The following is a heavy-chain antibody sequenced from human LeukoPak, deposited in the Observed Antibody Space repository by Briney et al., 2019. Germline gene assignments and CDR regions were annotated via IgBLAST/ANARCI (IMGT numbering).Heavy chain of an antibody. J-gene: IGHJ3*02. CDR3: AKDYDFLRGDAFDI. CDR2: IRYDESNK. CDR1: GFTFSSYG. D-gene: IGHD3-3*01. V-gene: IGHV3-30*02. Sequence: PGGSLRLSCTASGFTFSSYGMHWVRQAPGKGLEWVAFIRYDESNKYYADSVKGRFTISRDNSKNTLYLQMNSLRAEDTAVYYCAKDYDFLRGDAFDIWGQGTMVTVSS.